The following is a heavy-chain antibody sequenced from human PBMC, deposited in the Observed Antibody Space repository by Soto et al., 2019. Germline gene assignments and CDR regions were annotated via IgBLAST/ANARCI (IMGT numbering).Heavy chain of an antibody. CDR3: ARDGYYDFWSGYYDHYYYYMDV. J-gene: IGHJ6*03. CDR1: GYTFTSYY. D-gene: IGHD3-3*01. Sequence: GASVKVSCKASGYTFTSYYMHWVRQAPGQGLEWMGIINPSGGSTSYAQKFQGRVTMTRDTSTSTVYMELSSLRSEDTAVYYCARDGYYDFWSGYYDHYYYYMDVWGKGTTVTVSS. CDR2: INPSGGST. V-gene: IGHV1-46*03.